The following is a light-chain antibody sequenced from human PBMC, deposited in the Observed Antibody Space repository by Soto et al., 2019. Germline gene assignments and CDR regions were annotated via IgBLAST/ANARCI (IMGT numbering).Light chain of an antibody. CDR3: LQHNRYPWT. V-gene: IGKV1-17*01. CDR2: AAS. Sequence: DIQMKQSPSSLSASVRDRFTITCRPSQSIDNFLNWYQQKPGKAPNLLIYAASSLQSGVPSRFSGSGSGTEFTLTISSLQPEDFATYYCLQHNRYPWTFGQGTKVDIK. J-gene: IGKJ1*01. CDR1: QSIDNF.